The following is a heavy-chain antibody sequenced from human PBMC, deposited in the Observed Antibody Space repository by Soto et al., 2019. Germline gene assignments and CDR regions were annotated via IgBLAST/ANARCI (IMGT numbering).Heavy chain of an antibody. CDR1: GFTFSNYG. CDR3: ARDGRSSGWQKGGRLKY. V-gene: IGHV3-33*01. Sequence: QVQLVESGGGVVQPGRSLRISCAASGFTFSNYGMHWVRQAPGKGLEWVAVIWYDGSNKYYADSVKGRFTISRDNSKNTLYLQMNSLRAEDTAMYFCARDGRSSGWQKGGRLKYWGQGTLVTVSS. J-gene: IGHJ4*02. CDR2: IWYDGSNK. D-gene: IGHD6-19*01.